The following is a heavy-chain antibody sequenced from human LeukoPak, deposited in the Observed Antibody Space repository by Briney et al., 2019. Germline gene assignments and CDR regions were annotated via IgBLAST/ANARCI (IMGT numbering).Heavy chain of an antibody. J-gene: IGHJ4*02. D-gene: IGHD2-15*01. CDR2: IRSKANSYAT. CDR3: TRLGCSGGSCRFDY. V-gene: IGHV3-73*01. Sequence: GGSLKLSCEASGFTFSGSAMHWVRQASGKGLEWLGRIRSKANSYATAYAASVKGRFTISRDDSKNTAYLQMNSLKTEDTAVYYCTRLGCSGGSCRFDYWGQGTLVTVSS. CDR1: GFTFSGSA.